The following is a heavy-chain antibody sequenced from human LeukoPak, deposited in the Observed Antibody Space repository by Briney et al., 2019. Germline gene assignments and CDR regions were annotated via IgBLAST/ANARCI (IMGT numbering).Heavy chain of an antibody. Sequence: PGGSLRLSCAASGFTFSSYAMSWVRQAPGKGLEWVSVISASGGRTSYADSVKGRFTVSRDNSKNTLYLQMNSLRAEDTAVYYCANQVRSSSPESDAFDIWGQGTMVTVSS. V-gene: IGHV3-23*01. CDR2: ISASGGRT. D-gene: IGHD6-6*01. J-gene: IGHJ3*02. CDR3: ANQVRSSSPESDAFDI. CDR1: GFTFSSYA.